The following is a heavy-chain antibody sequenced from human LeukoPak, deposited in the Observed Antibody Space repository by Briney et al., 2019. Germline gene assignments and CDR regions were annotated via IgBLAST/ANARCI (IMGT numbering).Heavy chain of an antibody. D-gene: IGHD3-16*02. J-gene: IGHJ3*02. Sequence: GGSLRPSCAASGFTFSSYSMDWVRQAPGKGLEWISYISSSSNSIYYADSLKGRFTISRDNAKNSLYLQMNSLRAEDTAVYYCARVPAGVIGMKDAFDMWGQGTMVTVSS. CDR2: ISSSSNSI. V-gene: IGHV3-48*01. CDR1: GFTFSSYS. CDR3: ARVPAGVIGMKDAFDM.